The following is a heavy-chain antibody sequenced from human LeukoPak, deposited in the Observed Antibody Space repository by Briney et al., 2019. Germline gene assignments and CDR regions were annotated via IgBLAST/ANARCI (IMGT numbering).Heavy chain of an antibody. J-gene: IGHJ4*02. CDR2: ISSSSSYT. D-gene: IGHD3-9*01. Sequence: GGSLRLSCSASGFTFSYYYMSRIRQAPGKGREVVSYISSSSSYTNYAVSVKGRFTISRDNAKNSLYLQMNSLSAEDTAVYYCARGGKGDIMTGHFDYWGQGTLVTVSS. V-gene: IGHV3-11*06. CDR3: ARGGKGDIMTGHFDY. CDR1: GFTFSYYY.